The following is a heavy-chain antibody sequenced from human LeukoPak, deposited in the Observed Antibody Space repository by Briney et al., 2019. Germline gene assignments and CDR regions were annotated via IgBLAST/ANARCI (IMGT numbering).Heavy chain of an antibody. V-gene: IGHV1-69*06. Sequence: ASVKVSCKASGGTFSSYAISWVRQAPGQGLEWMGGIIPIFGTANYAQKFQGRVTITADKSTSTAYMELSSLRSEDTAVYYCARGYYYDSSGHYSQPPDYWGQGTLVTVSS. CDR3: ARGYYYDSSGHYSQPPDY. D-gene: IGHD3-22*01. J-gene: IGHJ4*02. CDR2: IIPIFGTA. CDR1: GGTFSSYA.